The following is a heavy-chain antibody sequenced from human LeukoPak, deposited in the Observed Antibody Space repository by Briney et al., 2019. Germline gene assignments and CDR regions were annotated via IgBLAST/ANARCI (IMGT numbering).Heavy chain of an antibody. V-gene: IGHV3-23*01. D-gene: IGHD3-3*01. J-gene: IGHJ4*02. Sequence: PGGSLGLSCAASGFTFSSYAMSWVRQAPGKGLEWVSAISGSGGSTYYADSVKGRFTISRDNSKNTLYLQMNSLRAEDTAVYYCAKGLYYDFWSGYLAYWGQGTLVTVSS. CDR2: ISGSGGST. CDR3: AKGLYYDFWSGYLAY. CDR1: GFTFSSYA.